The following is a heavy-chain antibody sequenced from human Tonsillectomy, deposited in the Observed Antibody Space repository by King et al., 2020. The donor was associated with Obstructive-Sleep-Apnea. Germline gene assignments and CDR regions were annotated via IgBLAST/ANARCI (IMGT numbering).Heavy chain of an antibody. CDR2: VGGSGSGGST. V-gene: IGHV3-23*04. CDR3: AKEGPIAVAPSFYYGMDV. D-gene: IGHD6-19*01. CDR1: GFTFSSFA. Sequence: VQLVESGGGLVQPGGSLRLSCAASGFTFSSFAMTWVRQAPGKGLEWVSTVGGSGSGGSTHYPDSVKGRFTISGDDSKNSLFLQMSSLRVDDTAVYYCAKEGPIAVAPSFYYGMDVWGQGTTVTVSS. J-gene: IGHJ6*02.